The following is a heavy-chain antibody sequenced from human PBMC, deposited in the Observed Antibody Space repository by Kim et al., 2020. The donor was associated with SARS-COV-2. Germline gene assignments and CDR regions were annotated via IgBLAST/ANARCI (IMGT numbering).Heavy chain of an antibody. CDR2: NSAYNGNT. CDR3: ARDYALYYYYGMDV. J-gene: IGHJ6*02. Sequence: ASMKVSCKASGYTFTSYGISWVRQAPGQGLEWMGWNSAYNGNTNYAQKLQGRVTMTTDTSTSTAYMELRSLRSDDTAVYYCARDYALYYYYGMDVWGQGTTVTVSS. CDR1: GYTFTSYG. V-gene: IGHV1-18*01. D-gene: IGHD3-16*01.